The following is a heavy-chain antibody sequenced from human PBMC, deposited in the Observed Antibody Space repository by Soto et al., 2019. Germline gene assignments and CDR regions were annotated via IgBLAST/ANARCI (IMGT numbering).Heavy chain of an antibody. CDR3: ARVPDV. Sequence: QLQLQESGSGLVKPSQTLSLTCAVSGGSISSGDSSWTWIRQPPGKGLEWIGYLYHSGSTYYNPSLKSPVTISVDRSKNQFSLKLSSVTAADTAVYYGARVPDVWGQGTTVTVSS. CDR1: GGSISSGDSS. CDR2: LYHSGST. V-gene: IGHV4-30-2*01. J-gene: IGHJ6*02.